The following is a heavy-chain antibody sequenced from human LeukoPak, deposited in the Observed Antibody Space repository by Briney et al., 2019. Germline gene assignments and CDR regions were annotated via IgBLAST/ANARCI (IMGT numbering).Heavy chain of an antibody. CDR3: AKVIAVAGVFDY. Sequence: GGSLRLSCAASGFTFSFYGMSWVRQAPGKGLEWVSAISGRGDSTYYADSVKGRFTISRDNSRNALYLQMSSLRAEDTAVYYCAKVIAVAGVFDYWGQGTLVTVSS. CDR1: GFTFSFYG. CDR2: ISGRGDST. J-gene: IGHJ4*02. D-gene: IGHD6-19*01. V-gene: IGHV3-23*01.